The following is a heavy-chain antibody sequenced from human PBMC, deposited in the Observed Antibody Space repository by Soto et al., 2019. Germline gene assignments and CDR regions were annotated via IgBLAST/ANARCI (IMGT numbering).Heavy chain of an antibody. CDR3: ARDKEPPWYYYDSSGYRDAFDI. CDR2: ISYDGSNK. J-gene: IGHJ3*02. D-gene: IGHD3-22*01. CDR1: GFTFSSYA. Sequence: PGGSLRLSCAASGFTFSSYAMHWVRQAPGKGLEWVAVISYDGSNKYYADSVKGRFTISRDNSKNTLYLQMNSLRAEDTAVYYCARDKEPPWYYYDSSGYRDAFDIWGQGTMVTVSS. V-gene: IGHV3-30-3*01.